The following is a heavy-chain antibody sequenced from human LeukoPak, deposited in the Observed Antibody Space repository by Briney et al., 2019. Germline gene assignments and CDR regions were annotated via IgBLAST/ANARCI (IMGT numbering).Heavy chain of an antibody. Sequence: PGRSLRLSCTASGSSLSNYAMHWVRQPPGEGLEWVAVIAYDGTVKLYADSVKGRFTISRDNSKNTLYLQMNSLRAEDTAVYYCAKDRGHIRFLDHFDYWGQGTLVTVSS. V-gene: IGHV3-30-3*01. J-gene: IGHJ4*02. CDR3: AKDRGHIRFLDHFDY. CDR1: GSSLSNYA. D-gene: IGHD3-3*01. CDR2: IAYDGTVK.